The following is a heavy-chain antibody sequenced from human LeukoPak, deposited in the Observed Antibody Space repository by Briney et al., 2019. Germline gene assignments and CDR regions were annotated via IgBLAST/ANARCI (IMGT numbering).Heavy chain of an antibody. Sequence: PGGSLRLSCATSGFILSSYAVAWVRQAPGKGLECVSSISSTGSNTYYADSVKGRFTISRDNSKNTLSLQMNTLAGEDTAVYYCAARRGYYHYMDVWGKGTTVAVSS. CDR2: ISSTGSNT. CDR3: AARRGYYHYMDV. CDR1: GFILSSYA. V-gene: IGHV3-23*01. J-gene: IGHJ6*03. D-gene: IGHD3-3*01.